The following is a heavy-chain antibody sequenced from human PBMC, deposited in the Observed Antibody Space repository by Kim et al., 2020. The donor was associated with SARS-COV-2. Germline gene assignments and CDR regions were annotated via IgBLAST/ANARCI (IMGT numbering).Heavy chain of an antibody. J-gene: IGHJ3*02. Sequence: KSRVTISVATAKNQFSLKLSSVTAADTAVYYCARGRKYYDSSGQGNAFDIWGQGTMVTVSS. D-gene: IGHD3-22*01. V-gene: IGHV4-34*01. CDR3: ARGRKYYDSSGQGNAFDI.